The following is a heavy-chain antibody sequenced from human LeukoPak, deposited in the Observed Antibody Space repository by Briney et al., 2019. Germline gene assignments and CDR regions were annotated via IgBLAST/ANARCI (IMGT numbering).Heavy chain of an antibody. J-gene: IGHJ6*02. CDR2: IYHSGST. CDR1: GGSISSSNW. D-gene: IGHD2-15*01. Sequence: SGTLSLTCAVSGGSISSSNWWSWVRQPPGKGLEWIGEIYHSGSTNYNPSLKSRVTISVDKSKNQFSLKLSSVTAADTAVYYCARVGVAYYYGMDVWGQGTTVTVSS. V-gene: IGHV4-4*02. CDR3: ARVGVAYYYGMDV.